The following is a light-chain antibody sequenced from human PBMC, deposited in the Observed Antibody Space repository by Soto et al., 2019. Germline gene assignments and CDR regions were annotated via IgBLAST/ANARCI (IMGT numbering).Light chain of an antibody. CDR2: GAS. J-gene: IGKJ5*01. Sequence: EIVLTQSPGTLSLSPGERATLSCRASQSVSTNYLAWYQQKPGQAPRLLIYGASTRPTGIPDRFSGSGSGTDFTLTISRLEPEDFAVYYCQQYGSSPITFGHGTRLEIK. CDR3: QQYGSSPIT. CDR1: QSVSTNY. V-gene: IGKV3-20*01.